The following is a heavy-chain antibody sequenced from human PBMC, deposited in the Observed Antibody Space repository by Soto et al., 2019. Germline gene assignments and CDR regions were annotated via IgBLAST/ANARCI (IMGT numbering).Heavy chain of an antibody. CDR2: ISGSGGST. V-gene: IGHV3-23*01. CDR1: VCTFSSYA. J-gene: IGHJ5*02. CDR3: AKDVEFDP. Sequence: EVQLLDSVGGLLQPGGSLRLSCAASVCTFSSYAMSWFRQAPGKGLEWVSAISGSGGSTYYADSVKGRFTISRDNSKNTMYLHMNRLRAEETAVYYCAKDVEFDPWCQGTLVTVSS. D-gene: IGHD2-21*01.